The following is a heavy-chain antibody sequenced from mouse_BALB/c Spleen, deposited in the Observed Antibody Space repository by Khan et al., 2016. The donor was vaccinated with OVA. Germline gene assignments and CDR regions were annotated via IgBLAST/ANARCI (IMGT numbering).Heavy chain of an antibody. Sequence: QVQLKESGPGLVAPSQTLSITCTVSGFSLTSYGVHWVRQPPGKGLEWLGVIWAGGSTNHNSALMSRLSISKDNSKSQVFLKMNSLQTDDTAMYYCAQAFYYGAWFAYWGQGTLVTVSA. CDR1: GFSLTSYG. CDR2: IWAGGST. V-gene: IGHV2-9*02. CDR3: AQAFYYGAWFAY. J-gene: IGHJ3*01. D-gene: IGHD1-1*01.